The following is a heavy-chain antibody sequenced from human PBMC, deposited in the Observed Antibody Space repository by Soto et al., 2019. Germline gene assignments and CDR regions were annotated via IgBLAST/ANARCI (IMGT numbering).Heavy chain of an antibody. D-gene: IGHD4-17*01. CDR2: ISAYNGNT. CDR3: PKAGGPYGDYSLNY. CDR1: GYTFTSYG. J-gene: IGHJ4*02. V-gene: IGHV1-18*01. Sequence: QVQLVQSGAEVKKPGASVKVSCKASGYTFTSYGISWVRQAPGQGLEWMGWISAYNGNTNYAQKLQGRVTMTTPTATTTAYLERRRPRSDATAVYYCPKAGGPYGDYSLNYRGRGNLSTVAS.